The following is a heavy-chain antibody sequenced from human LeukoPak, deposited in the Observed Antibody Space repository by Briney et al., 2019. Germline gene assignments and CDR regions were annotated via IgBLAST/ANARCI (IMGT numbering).Heavy chain of an antibody. CDR1: GGSISSYY. Sequence: SETLSLTCTVSGGSISSYYWSWIRQPPGKGLEWIGYIYYSGSTNYNPSLKSRVTISVDTSKNQFSLKLSSVTAADTAVYYCARDFPYCGGDCYSVAFDIWGQGTMVTVSS. CDR3: ARDFPYCGGDCYSVAFDI. CDR2: IYYSGST. D-gene: IGHD2-21*02. V-gene: IGHV4-59*01. J-gene: IGHJ3*02.